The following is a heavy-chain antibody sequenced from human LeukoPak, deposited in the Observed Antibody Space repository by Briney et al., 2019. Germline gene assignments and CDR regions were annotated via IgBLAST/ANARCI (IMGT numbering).Heavy chain of an antibody. D-gene: IGHD4-17*01. J-gene: IGHJ5*02. Sequence: GGSLRLSCAASGFTFSSYGMHWVRQAPGKGLEWVAVIWYDGSNKYYADSVKGRFTISRDNSKNTLYLQMNSLRAEDTAVYYCARDPGLRLLNWFDPWGQGTLVTVSS. CDR1: GFTFSSYG. CDR3: ARDPGLRLLNWFDP. CDR2: IWYDGSNK. V-gene: IGHV3-33*01.